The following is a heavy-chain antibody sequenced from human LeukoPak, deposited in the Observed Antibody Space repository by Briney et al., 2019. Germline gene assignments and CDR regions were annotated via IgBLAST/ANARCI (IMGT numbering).Heavy chain of an antibody. D-gene: IGHD3-9*01. CDR1: GFIFSSDW. Sequence: GGSLRLSCAASGFIFSSDWMNWVRQAPGKGLEWVANINQNGNKKYYVDSVKGRFTISRDNAKNSLYLQMDSLRVEDTAVYYCARDPDILTGVALDCWGQGTLVTVSS. V-gene: IGHV3-7*05. CDR3: ARDPDILTGVALDC. J-gene: IGHJ3*01. CDR2: INQNGNKK.